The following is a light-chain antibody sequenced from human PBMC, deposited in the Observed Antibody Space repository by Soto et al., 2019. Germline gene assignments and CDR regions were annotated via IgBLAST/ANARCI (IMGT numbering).Light chain of an antibody. CDR3: QQFNAYPLT. J-gene: IGKJ4*01. CDR2: GAS. V-gene: IGKV1-9*01. CDR1: QGIRDY. Sequence: DIQLTQSPSFLSASVGDRVTISCRASQGIRDYLAWYQQKPGKAPKLLIYGASTLQSGVPSRFSGSASGTEFTLTISSLQPEYFATYFCQQFNAYPLTFGGGTKLVIK.